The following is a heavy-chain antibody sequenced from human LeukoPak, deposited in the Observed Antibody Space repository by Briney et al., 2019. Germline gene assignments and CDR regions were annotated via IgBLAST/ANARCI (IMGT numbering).Heavy chain of an antibody. J-gene: IGHJ5*02. V-gene: IGHV4-61*02. CDR1: GGSISSGSYY. CDR3: ARSYPAYSSGWYGFDP. D-gene: IGHD6-19*01. CDR2: IYTSGST. Sequence: NPSQTLSLTCTVSGGSISSGSYYWSWIRQPAGKGLEWIGRIYTSGSTNYNPSLKSRVTISVDTSKNQFSLKLSSVTAADTAVYYCARSYPAYSSGWYGFDPWGQGTLVTVSS.